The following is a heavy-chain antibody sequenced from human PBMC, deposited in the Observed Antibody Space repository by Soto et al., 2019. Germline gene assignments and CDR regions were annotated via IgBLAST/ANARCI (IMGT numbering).Heavy chain of an antibody. D-gene: IGHD1-1*01. CDR2: INSDGSTI. J-gene: IGHJ2*01. Sequence: EVQLVESGGGLVQPGESLRLSCAASGFTFSSYWMHWVRQAPGKGLVWVSRINSDGSTISYADSVKGRFTISRDNAKNTLYLQMHNLSAEDTAVYYCARVGTGNWYFDLWGRGTLVTVSS. V-gene: IGHV3-74*01. CDR3: ARVGTGNWYFDL. CDR1: GFTFSSYW.